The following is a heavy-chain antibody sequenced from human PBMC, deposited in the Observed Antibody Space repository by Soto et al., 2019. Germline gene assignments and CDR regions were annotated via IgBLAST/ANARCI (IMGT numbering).Heavy chain of an antibody. V-gene: IGHV3-48*02. CDR3: ARADYDFWSGYISGYDDAFDI. Sequence: VGPLRLSWAAAGFTFRGYSMNWVRQAPGKGLEWVSYISSSSSTIYYADSVKGRFTISRDNAKNSLYLQMNSLRDEDTAVYYCARADYDFWSGYISGYDDAFDIWGQGTMVTVSS. D-gene: IGHD3-3*01. CDR2: ISSSSSTI. CDR1: GFTFRGYS. J-gene: IGHJ3*02.